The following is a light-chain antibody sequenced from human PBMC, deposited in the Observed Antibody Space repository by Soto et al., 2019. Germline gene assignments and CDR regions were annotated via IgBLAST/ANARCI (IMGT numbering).Light chain of an antibody. V-gene: IGKV1-39*01. CDR2: AAS. Sequence: DIQMTQSPSSLSASVGDRVTITCRASQSIGSFLNWYQQKPGKAPKVLISAASRLQCGVPSRFTGSGSVAQFTRTISSLQLEDFATYYCQQSYSTLRWTFGQGTKVEIK. CDR1: QSIGSF. J-gene: IGKJ1*01. CDR3: QQSYSTLRWT.